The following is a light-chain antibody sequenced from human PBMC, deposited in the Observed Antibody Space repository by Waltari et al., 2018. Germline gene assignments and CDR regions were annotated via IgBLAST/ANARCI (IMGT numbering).Light chain of an antibody. CDR1: NSDICVYQS. CDR3: ASYTSSGTLV. CDR2: EVS. V-gene: IGLV2-14*01. J-gene: IGLJ3*02. Sequence: QSALTQPASVSGSPGPSIPISCPGTNSDICVYQSVSWYQQHPGRAPNLILYEVSDRPSGISYRFSGSKSGSTASLTIAGLQAEDEGHYYCASYTSSGTLVFGGGTELTVL.